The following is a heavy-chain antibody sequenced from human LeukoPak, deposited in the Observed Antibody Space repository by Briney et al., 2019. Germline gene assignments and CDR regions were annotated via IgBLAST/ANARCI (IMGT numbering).Heavy chain of an antibody. CDR2: IYSGGST. Sequence: GGSLRLSCAASGFTVSSNYMSWVRQAPGKGLEWVSVIYSGGSTYYADSVKGRFTISRDNSKNTLYLQMNSLRAEDTAVYYCAKMLGLRYFDYWGQGTLVTVSS. J-gene: IGHJ4*02. V-gene: IGHV3-66*01. CDR3: AKMLGLRYFDY. CDR1: GFTVSSNY. D-gene: IGHD4-17*01.